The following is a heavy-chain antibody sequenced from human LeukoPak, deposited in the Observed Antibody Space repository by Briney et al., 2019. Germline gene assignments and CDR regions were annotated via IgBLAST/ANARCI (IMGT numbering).Heavy chain of an antibody. CDR3: AGGGRYMSAIWARSTLYYFDS. Sequence: PSETLSLTCTVSGGSISGTDLYWGWIRQLPGKGLEWIGNIHSSGNSFCNPSLKSRVTISVDTSKNQFSLKLSSVTAADTAVYYCAGGGRYMSAIWARSTLYYFDSWGHGTLVTVSS. D-gene: IGHD5-18*01. CDR2: IHSSGNS. J-gene: IGHJ4*01. V-gene: IGHV4-39*01. CDR1: GGSISGTDLY.